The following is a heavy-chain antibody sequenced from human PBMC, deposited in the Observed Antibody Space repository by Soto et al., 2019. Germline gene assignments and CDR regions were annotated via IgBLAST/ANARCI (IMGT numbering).Heavy chain of an antibody. D-gene: IGHD1-26*01. CDR3: AAYSGSFYYGMDV. V-gene: IGHV5-51*01. J-gene: IGHJ6*02. CDR1: GYSFTSYW. CDR2: IYPGDSDT. Sequence: PGESLKISCKASGYSFTSYWIGWVRQMPGKGLEWMGIIYPGDSDTRYSPSFQGQVTISADKSISTAHLQWSSLKASDTAMYYCAAYSGSFYYGMDVWGQGTTVTVSS.